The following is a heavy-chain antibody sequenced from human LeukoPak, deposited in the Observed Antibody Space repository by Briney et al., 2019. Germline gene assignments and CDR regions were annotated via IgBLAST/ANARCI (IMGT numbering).Heavy chain of an antibody. CDR3: AKEGPAAMYYFDN. J-gene: IGHJ4*02. CDR1: GFTFSIYS. V-gene: IGHV3-30*04. D-gene: IGHD2-2*01. Sequence: GGSLRLSCTASGFTFSIYSMHWVRQAPDKGLEWVAVTSYDGSNKYYADSVKGRFTISRDNSKNTLHLQMNSLRAEDTAVYYCAKEGPAAMYYFDNWGQGTLVTVSS. CDR2: TSYDGSNK.